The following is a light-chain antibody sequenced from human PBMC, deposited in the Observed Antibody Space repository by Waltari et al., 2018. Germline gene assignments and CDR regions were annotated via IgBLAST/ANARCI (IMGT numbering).Light chain of an antibody. Sequence: QSALTQPASVSGSPGQSVTISCTGSSSDVGSYNLVSWYQQYPGKAPKLILYEGSKRPSGVSSRFSGSRSGNPASLTISGLQTEDEADYHCCSYAGRNIYVFGTGTKVTVL. V-gene: IGLV2-23*01. CDR3: CSYAGRNIYV. J-gene: IGLJ1*01. CDR2: EGS. CDR1: SSDVGSYNL.